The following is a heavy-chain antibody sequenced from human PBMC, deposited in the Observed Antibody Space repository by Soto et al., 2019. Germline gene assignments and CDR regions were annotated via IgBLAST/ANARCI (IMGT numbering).Heavy chain of an antibody. CDR1: GYTFGAYY. Sequence: QVQLVQSGPEVKTPGASVRVSCKSSGYTFGAYYIHWVRQAPGQGLEWMGWVSPLSGVTNIAQRFQCRLTLSSDASLNTVFMELSRLRSGDSALYFCAREFDSGDLGLDLWGQGTTVSVSS. CDR2: VSPLSGVT. V-gene: IGHV1-2*02. D-gene: IGHD2-21*01. J-gene: IGHJ6*02. CDR3: AREFDSGDLGLDL.